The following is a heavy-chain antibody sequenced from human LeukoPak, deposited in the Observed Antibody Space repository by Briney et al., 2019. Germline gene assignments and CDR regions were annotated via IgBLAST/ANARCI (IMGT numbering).Heavy chain of an antibody. CDR2: FYPGDSDT. D-gene: IGHD2-2*01. J-gene: IGHJ4*02. CDR1: GYSFTSYW. V-gene: IGHV5-51*01. CDR3: ARHVQYCSSTSGHGDY. Sequence: GESLKISCKGSGYSFTSYWIGWVRQMPGKGLEWMVIFYPGDSDTRYSPSFQGQVTISADKSISTAYLQWSSLKASDTAMYYCARHVQYCSSTSGHGDYWGQGTLVTVSS.